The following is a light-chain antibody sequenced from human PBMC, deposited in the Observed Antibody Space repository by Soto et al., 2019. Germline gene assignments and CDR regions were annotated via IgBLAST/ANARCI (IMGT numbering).Light chain of an antibody. V-gene: IGLV2-14*02. CDR1: SSDVGNYNL. Sequence: QSALTQPASVSGSPGQSITISCTGTSSDVGNYNLVSWYQHHPGKAPKLMIFEVSNRPSGVSNRFSGSKSGNTASLTISGLQAEDEADYYCISYTASSTSYVFGTGTKLTVL. J-gene: IGLJ1*01. CDR3: ISYTASSTSYV. CDR2: EVS.